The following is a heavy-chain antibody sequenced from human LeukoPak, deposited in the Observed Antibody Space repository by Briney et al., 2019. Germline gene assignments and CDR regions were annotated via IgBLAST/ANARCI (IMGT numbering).Heavy chain of an antibody. CDR2: IYHSGST. Sequence: PSETLSLTCAVSGYSISSGYYGGWIRQPPGEGVEWIGNIYHSGSTYYNPSLNSRVTISVDTSKNQFSLKLSSVTAADTAVYYCASRSSYFDYWGQGTLVTVSS. V-gene: IGHV4-38-2*01. CDR1: GYSISSGYY. CDR3: ASRSSYFDY. J-gene: IGHJ4*02.